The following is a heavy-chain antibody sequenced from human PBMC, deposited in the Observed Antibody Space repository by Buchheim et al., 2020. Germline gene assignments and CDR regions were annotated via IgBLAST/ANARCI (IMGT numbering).Heavy chain of an antibody. D-gene: IGHD3-3*01. CDR3: AHRQISVFGFEN. J-gene: IGHJ4*02. CDR2: IYWDDDK. Sequence: QISLKESGPTLLKPTQTLTLTCSFSGFSISSSGVGVGWIRQPPGKALEWLAVIYWDDDKRYSPSVKSRVTVPKDTSNNQVVLTMTNMEPGDTATYYCAHRQISVFGFENWGQGTL. V-gene: IGHV2-5*02. CDR1: GFSISSSGVG.